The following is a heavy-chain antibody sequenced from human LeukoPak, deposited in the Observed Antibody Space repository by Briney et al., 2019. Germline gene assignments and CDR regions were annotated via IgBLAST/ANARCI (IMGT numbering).Heavy chain of an antibody. CDR1: GYTFTSYY. V-gene: IGHV1-46*01. D-gene: IGHD3-9*01. Sequence: ASVKVSCKASGYTFTSYYMHWVRQAPGQGLEWMGIINPSGGSTSYAQKFQGRVTMTRDTSTSTVYMELSSLRSEDTAVYYWARAVYDILTGSTYYYGMDVWGQGTTVTVSS. CDR2: INPSGGST. J-gene: IGHJ6*02. CDR3: ARAVYDILTGSTYYYGMDV.